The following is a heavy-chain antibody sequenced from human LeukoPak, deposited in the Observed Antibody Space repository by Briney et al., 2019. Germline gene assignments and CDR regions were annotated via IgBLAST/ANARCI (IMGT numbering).Heavy chain of an antibody. D-gene: IGHD5-18*01. J-gene: IGHJ4*02. CDR2: IYPGDSDT. CDR3: ARGHTYGYYYFDY. CDR1: GYSFTTYW. V-gene: IGHV5-51*01. Sequence: GESLKISSKDSGYSFTTYWIGWVRQMPGKGLEWMGIIYPGDSDTRYSPSFQGHITISADKSISTAYLQWSSLKASDTAMYYCARGHTYGYYYFDYWGQGTLVTVSS.